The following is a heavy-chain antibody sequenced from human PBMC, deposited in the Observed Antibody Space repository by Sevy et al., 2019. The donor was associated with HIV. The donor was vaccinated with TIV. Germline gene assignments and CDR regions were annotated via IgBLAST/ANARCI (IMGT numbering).Heavy chain of an antibody. CDR3: ARDQSGQWLDGSHAFDI. CDR1: GFTFSSYG. V-gene: IGHV3-33*01. D-gene: IGHD6-19*01. Sequence: GGSLRLSCAASGFTFSSYGMHWVRQAPGKGLEWVAVIWYDGSNKYYADSVKGRFTISRDNSKNTLYLQMNSLRAEDTAVYYCARDQSGQWLDGSHAFDIWGQGTMVTVSS. CDR2: IWYDGSNK. J-gene: IGHJ3*02.